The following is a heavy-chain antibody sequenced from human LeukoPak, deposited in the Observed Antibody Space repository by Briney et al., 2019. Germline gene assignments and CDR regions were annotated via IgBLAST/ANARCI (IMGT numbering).Heavy chain of an antibody. CDR3: ARAEQYSSSWDY. CDR1: GGSFSGYY. J-gene: IGHJ4*02. CDR2: IYTSGST. D-gene: IGHD6-13*01. V-gene: IGHV4-59*10. Sequence: PSETLSLTCAVYGGSFSGYYWSWIRQPAGKGLEWIGRIYTSGSTNYNPSLKSRVTMSVDTSKNQFSLKLSSVTAADTAVYYCARAEQYSSSWDYWGQGTLVTVSS.